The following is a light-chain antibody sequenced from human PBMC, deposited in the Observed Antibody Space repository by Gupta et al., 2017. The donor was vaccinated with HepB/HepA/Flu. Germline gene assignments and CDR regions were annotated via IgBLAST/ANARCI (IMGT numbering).Light chain of an antibody. Sequence: NFMLPPPHPVSESPGKTVTISCTRSSGSIASNYVQWFPQRPGSAPTTVIYEDNQRPAGVPDRFSGSIDSSANSATLTLSGRKTEDEGDYYGQSDDSHVVFGGGTKLTVL. CDR2: EDN. CDR1: SGSIASNY. V-gene: IGLV6-57*03. J-gene: IGLJ2*01. CDR3: QSDDSHVV.